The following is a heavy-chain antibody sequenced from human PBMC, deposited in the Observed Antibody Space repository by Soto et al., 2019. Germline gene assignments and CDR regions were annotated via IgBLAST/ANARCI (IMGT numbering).Heavy chain of an antibody. V-gene: IGHV3-30-3*01. D-gene: IGHD6-19*01. CDR2: ISYDGSNK. CDR1: GFTFSSYA. CDR3: ARATSSGWALDV. Sequence: QVQLVESGGGVVQPGRSLRLSCAASGFTFSSYAMHWVRQAPGKGLEWVAVISYDGSNKYYADSVKGRFTISRDNSKNTLYLQMNSLRAEDTAVYYCARATSSGWALDVWGQGTTVTVSS. J-gene: IGHJ6*02.